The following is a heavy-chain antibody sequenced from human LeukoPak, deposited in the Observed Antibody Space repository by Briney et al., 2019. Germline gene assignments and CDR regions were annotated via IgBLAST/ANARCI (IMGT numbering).Heavy chain of an antibody. D-gene: IGHD3-16*01. CDR3: AKVALRMGSWGYFDY. CDR2: ISSSSSYI. J-gene: IGHJ4*02. Sequence: RSGGSLRLSCAASGFTFSSYSMNWVRQAPGKGLEWVSSISSSSSYIYYADSVKGRFTISRDNAKNSLYLQMNSLRAEDTAVYYCAKVALRMGSWGYFDYWGQGTLVTVSS. CDR1: GFTFSSYS. V-gene: IGHV3-21*01.